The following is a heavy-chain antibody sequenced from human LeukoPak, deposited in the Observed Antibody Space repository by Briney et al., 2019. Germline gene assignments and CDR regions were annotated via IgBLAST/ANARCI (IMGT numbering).Heavy chain of an antibody. V-gene: IGHV3-21*01. CDR2: ISSSSPYI. J-gene: IGHJ5*02. CDR3: ASIAAEVDWFDP. CDR1: GFTFSSYS. D-gene: IGHD6-13*01. Sequence: GGSLRLSCAASGFTFSSYSMNWVRQAPGKGLEWVSSISSSSPYIHYADPVNGRFTISRDNAKTSLYLQMNSLRAEDTAVYYCASIAAEVDWFDPWGQGTLVTVSS.